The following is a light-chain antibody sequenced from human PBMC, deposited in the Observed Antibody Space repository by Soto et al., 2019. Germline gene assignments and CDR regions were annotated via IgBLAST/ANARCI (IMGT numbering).Light chain of an antibody. J-gene: IGLJ1*01. Sequence: QSALTQPTSVSGSPGQSITISCTGTSSDVGGRDHVSWYQQHPGKAPKLMIYDVSNQPSGVSNRFSGSKSGNTASLTISGLQAEDEADYYCCSYTTSTTGVFGTGTKVTVL. CDR1: SSDVGGRDH. V-gene: IGLV2-14*01. CDR3: CSYTTSTTGV. CDR2: DVS.